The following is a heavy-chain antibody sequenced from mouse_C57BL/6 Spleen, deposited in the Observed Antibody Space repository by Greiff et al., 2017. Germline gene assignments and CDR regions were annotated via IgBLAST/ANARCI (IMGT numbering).Heavy chain of an antibody. J-gene: IGHJ2*01. CDR1: GYTFTSYW. V-gene: IGHV1-55*01. D-gene: IGHD1-1*01. CDR2: IYPGSGST. Sequence: QVHVKQPGAELVKPGASVKMSCKASGYTFTSYWITWVKQRPGQGLEWIGDIYPGSGSTNYNEKFKSKATLTVDTSSSTAYMQLSSLTSEDSAVYYCARSGFITPYYFDYWGQGTTLTVSS. CDR3: ARSGFITPYYFDY.